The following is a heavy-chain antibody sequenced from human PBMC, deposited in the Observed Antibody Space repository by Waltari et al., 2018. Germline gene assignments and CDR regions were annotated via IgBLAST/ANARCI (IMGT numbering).Heavy chain of an antibody. J-gene: IGHJ6*02. V-gene: IGHV3-7*01. CDR2: IKEDGGEK. CDR1: GVSISSYS. CDR3: ARDAWELLPLYYYYGMDV. Sequence: VQLQESGPGLVKPSQTLSLTCTVSGVSISSYSYYRSWIRQPAGKGLEWVANIKEDGGEKYYVDAVKGRFTSSRDNAKKSLDLQMNSLRGEDTAIYYCARDAWELLPLYYYYGMDVWGQGTTVTVSS. D-gene: IGHD1-26*01.